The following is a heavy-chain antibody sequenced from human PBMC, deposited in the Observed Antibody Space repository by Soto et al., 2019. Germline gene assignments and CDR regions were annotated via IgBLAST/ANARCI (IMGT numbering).Heavy chain of an antibody. CDR1: GGSISSYY. CDR3: ARATPGYYDFWSGYYPPGWFDP. Sequence: SETLSLTCTVSGGSISSYYWSWIRQPPGKGLEWIGYIYYSGSTNYNPSLKSRVTISVDTSKNQFSLKLSSVTAADTAVYYCARATPGYYDFWSGYYPPGWFDPWGQGTLVTVSS. J-gene: IGHJ5*02. D-gene: IGHD3-3*01. CDR2: IYYSGST. V-gene: IGHV4-59*01.